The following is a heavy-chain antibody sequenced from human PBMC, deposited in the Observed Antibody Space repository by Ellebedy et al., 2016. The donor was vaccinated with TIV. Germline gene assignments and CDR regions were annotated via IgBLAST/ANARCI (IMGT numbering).Heavy chain of an antibody. Sequence: GESLKISCAASGFTVSSNYMNWVRQAPGKGLEWVSVIYSGGSTYYADSVKGRFTISRDNSKNTLYLQMNSLRAEDTAVYYCARDWLGDFWSGYFEGIRYGMDVWGQGTTVTVSS. CDR1: GFTVSSNY. D-gene: IGHD3-3*01. J-gene: IGHJ6*02. V-gene: IGHV3-53*01. CDR3: ARDWLGDFWSGYFEGIRYGMDV. CDR2: IYSGGST.